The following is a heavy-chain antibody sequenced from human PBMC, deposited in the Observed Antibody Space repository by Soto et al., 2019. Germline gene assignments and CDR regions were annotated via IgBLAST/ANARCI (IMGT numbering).Heavy chain of an antibody. CDR3: ARLSKWELQTFDY. CDR2: IWYDGSNK. CDR1: GFTFSSYG. Sequence: QVQLVESGGGVVQPGRSLRLSCAASGFTFSSYGMHWVRQAPGKGLEWVAVIWYDGSNKYYADSVKGRFTISRDNSKNTLYLQMNSLRAEDTAVYYCARLSKWELQTFDYWGQGTLVTVSS. V-gene: IGHV3-33*01. D-gene: IGHD1-26*01. J-gene: IGHJ4*02.